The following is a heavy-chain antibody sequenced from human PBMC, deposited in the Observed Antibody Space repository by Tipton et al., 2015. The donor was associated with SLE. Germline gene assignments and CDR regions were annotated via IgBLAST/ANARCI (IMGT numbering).Heavy chain of an antibody. V-gene: IGHV3-48*03. CDR2: ISSSGSTR. CDR1: GFIFSTYE. J-gene: IGHJ4*02. D-gene: IGHD3-22*01. Sequence: SLRLSCAASGFIFSTYEMHWVRQAPGKGLEWVAYISSSGSTRYYADSVKGRFTISRDNAKNSLYLQMSSLRAEDTALYYCSRVWDGYCYDQNFDYWGRGSLVTVSS. CDR3: SRVWDGYCYDQNFDY.